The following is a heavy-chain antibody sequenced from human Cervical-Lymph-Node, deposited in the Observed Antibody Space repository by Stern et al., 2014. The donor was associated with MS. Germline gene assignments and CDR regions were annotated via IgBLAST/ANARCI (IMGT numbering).Heavy chain of an antibody. Sequence: QVQLVESGAEVKKPGASVKISCKASGYTFTNYYMHWVRQAPGQGLEWMGIINPSGDSTSYAHKFEVRVTMTRDTSPSTVNLGLSSLTSGDTAVYYCARLRGYNVLTGDLDYWGQGTLVTVSS. CDR3: ARLRGYNVLTGDLDY. D-gene: IGHD3-9*01. CDR1: GYTFTNYY. CDR2: INPSGDST. J-gene: IGHJ4*02. V-gene: IGHV1-46*01.